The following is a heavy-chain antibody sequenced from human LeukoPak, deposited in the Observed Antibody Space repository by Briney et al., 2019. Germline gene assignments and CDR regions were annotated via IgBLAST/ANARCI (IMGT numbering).Heavy chain of an antibody. CDR3: ARGSDYDILTGYYPLRY. V-gene: IGHV4-34*01. J-gene: IGHJ4*02. CDR2: INHSGST. CDR1: GGSFRGYY. Sequence: SDTLSLTCAVYGGSFRGYYWRWIRQPPGKGLEWIGEINHSGSTNYNPSLKSRVTISVDTSKNQFSLKLSSVTAADTAVYYCARGSDYDILTGYYPLRYWGQGTLVTVSS. D-gene: IGHD3-9*01.